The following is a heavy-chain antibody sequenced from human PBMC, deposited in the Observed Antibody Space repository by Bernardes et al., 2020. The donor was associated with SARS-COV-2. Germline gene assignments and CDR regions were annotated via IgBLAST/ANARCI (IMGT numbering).Heavy chain of an antibody. CDR1: GFTFSSYA. D-gene: IGHD1-26*01. CDR3: AKDGGGSFQH. Sequence: GGSLRLSCAASGFTFSSYALSWVRQAPGEGLEWVSAISGSGGGTYYADSVKGRFTISRDNSKNTLYLQMNSLRAEDTAVYYCAKDGGGSFQHWGQGTLVTVSS. CDR2: ISGSGGGT. J-gene: IGHJ1*01. V-gene: IGHV3-23*01.